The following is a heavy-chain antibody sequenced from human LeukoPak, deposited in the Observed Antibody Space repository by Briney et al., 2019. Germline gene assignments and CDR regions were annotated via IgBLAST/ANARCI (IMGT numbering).Heavy chain of an antibody. J-gene: IGHJ4*02. D-gene: IGHD3-10*01. CDR1: GYTFTGYY. Sequence: ASVKVSCKASGYTFTGYYMHWVRQAPGQGLEWIGWINPNSGGTNYAQKFQGRVTMTRDTSISTAYMDLSRLRSDDTAVYYCARDTYYGSGSYYNDYWGQGTLVTVSS. CDR2: INPNSGGT. CDR3: ARDTYYGSGSYYNDY. V-gene: IGHV1-2*02.